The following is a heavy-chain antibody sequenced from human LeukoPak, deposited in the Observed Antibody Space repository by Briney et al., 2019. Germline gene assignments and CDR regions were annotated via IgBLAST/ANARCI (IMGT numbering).Heavy chain of an antibody. Sequence: GGSLRLSCAASGFTFSSYWMHWVRQAPGKGLVWVSRIISVGSSTSYADSVKGRFTISRDNAKNTLCLQMSSLRAEDTAVYYCARGPTTLFDYWGQGTLVSVS. J-gene: IGHJ4*02. CDR2: IISVGSST. CDR1: GFTFSSYW. D-gene: IGHD4-11*01. V-gene: IGHV3-74*01. CDR3: ARGPTTLFDY.